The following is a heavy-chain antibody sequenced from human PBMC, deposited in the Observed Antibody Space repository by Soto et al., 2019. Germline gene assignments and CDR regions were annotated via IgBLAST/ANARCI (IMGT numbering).Heavy chain of an antibody. D-gene: IGHD6-19*01. V-gene: IGHV4-31*03. CDR3: AREQWGFDS. J-gene: IGHJ4*02. Sequence: SETLSLTCSVSGGSITTNGHYWTWIRQHPGQGLEWIAYIYYTGNSYLNPSLKSRLSISVDTSKNQFSLELRSVTAADTAVYYCAREQWGFDSWGQGTLVTVSS. CDR1: GGSITTNGHY. CDR2: IYYTGNS.